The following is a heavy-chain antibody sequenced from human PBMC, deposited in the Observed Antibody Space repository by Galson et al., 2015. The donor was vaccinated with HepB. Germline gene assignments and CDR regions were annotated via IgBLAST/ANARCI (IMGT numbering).Heavy chain of an antibody. J-gene: IGHJ3*02. V-gene: IGHV3-64D*06. D-gene: IGHD3-10*01. CDR2: ISSNGGST. Sequence: SLRLSCAASGFTFSSYAMHWVRQAPGKGLEYVSAISSNGGSTYYADSVKGRFTISRDNSKNTLYLQMSSLRAEDTAVYYCVREDSRVLLWFGELLGDIWGQGTMVTVSS. CDR1: GFTFSSYA. CDR3: VREDSRVLLWFGELLGDI.